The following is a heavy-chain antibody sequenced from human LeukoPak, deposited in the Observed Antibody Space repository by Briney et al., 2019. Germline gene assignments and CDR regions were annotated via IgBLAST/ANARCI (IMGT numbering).Heavy chain of an antibody. CDR1: GGSISSSSYY. Sequence: PSETLSLTCTVSGGSISSSSYYWGWIRQPPGKGLEWIGSIYYSGSTYYNPSLKSRVTISVDTSKNQFSLKLSSVTAADTAVYYCARALGGYSSGRRAFDIWGQGTMVTVSS. V-gene: IGHV4-39*07. CDR3: ARALGGYSSGRRAFDI. CDR2: IYYSGST. J-gene: IGHJ3*02. D-gene: IGHD6-19*01.